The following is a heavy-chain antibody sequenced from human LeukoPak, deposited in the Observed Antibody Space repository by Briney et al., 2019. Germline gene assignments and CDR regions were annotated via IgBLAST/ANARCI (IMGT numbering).Heavy chain of an antibody. CDR3: ARTRDDSGCFVL. CDR1: GFTFNTYS. J-gene: IGHJ4*02. CDR2: ISLGSTYI. D-gene: IGHD6-19*01. Sequence: NPGGSLRLSCSASGFTFNTYSMNWVRQAPGKGLEWVSSISLGSTYIFYGDSVKGRFTISRDDAVNSLYLQMNSLRAEDTAVYYCARTRDDSGCFVLWGQGTLVTVSS. V-gene: IGHV3-21*01.